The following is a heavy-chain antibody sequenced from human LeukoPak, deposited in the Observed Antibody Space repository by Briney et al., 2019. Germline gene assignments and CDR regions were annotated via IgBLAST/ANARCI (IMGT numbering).Heavy chain of an antibody. CDR3: SRGTTGPTYYFDF. Sequence: GGSLRLCCPVSGFTFSSYWMHWVRQAPGKGLVWVSRINRDGSSTYYADSVKGRFTISRDNAKNTLYLQTNSLSAGDTAVYYCSRGTTGPTYYFDFWSQGTLVTVSS. CDR2: INRDGSST. J-gene: IGHJ4*02. V-gene: IGHV3-74*01. D-gene: IGHD1-1*01. CDR1: GFTFSSYW.